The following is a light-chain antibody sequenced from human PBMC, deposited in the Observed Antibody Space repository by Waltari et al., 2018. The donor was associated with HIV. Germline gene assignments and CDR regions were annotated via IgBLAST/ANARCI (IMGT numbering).Light chain of an antibody. CDR2: WAS. CDR3: QQYYSTRT. CDR1: QSVLYNSNNKNY. Sequence: DIVMNQSPDSLAVSLGERATINSKSSQSVLYNSNNKNYLAWYQQKPGQPPKLLIYWASTRESGVPDRFSGSGSGTDFTLTISSLQAEDVAVYYCQQYYSTRTFGQGTKVEIK. V-gene: IGKV4-1*01. J-gene: IGKJ1*01.